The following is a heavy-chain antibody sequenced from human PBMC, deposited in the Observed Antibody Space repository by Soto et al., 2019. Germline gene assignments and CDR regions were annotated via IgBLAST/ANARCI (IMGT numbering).Heavy chain of an antibody. CDR3: VKDESINWYSGHFRH. J-gene: IGHJ1*01. V-gene: IGHV3-9*01. D-gene: IGHD1-26*01. Sequence: GGSLRLSCAASGFTFDDYAMHWVRQVPGKGLEWVSGINWNSGSIGYGDSVKGRFAISRDNTKNSLHLQMNSLSAEDTAFYYCVKDESINWYSGHFRHWGQGTLVTVSS. CDR1: GFTFDDYA. CDR2: INWNSGSI.